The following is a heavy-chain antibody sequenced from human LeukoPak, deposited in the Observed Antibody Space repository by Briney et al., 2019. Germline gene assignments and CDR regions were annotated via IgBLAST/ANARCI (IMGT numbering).Heavy chain of an antibody. CDR1: GGTFSSYA. J-gene: IGHJ4*02. V-gene: IGHV1-69*01. Sequence: GSSVKVSCKASGGTFSSYAISWVRQAPGQGLEWMGGIIPIFGTANYAQKFQGRVTITADESTSTAYMELSSLRSEDTAVYYCARHITFGGVIVEYYFDYWGQGTLVTVSS. CDR2: IIPIFGTA. D-gene: IGHD3-16*02. CDR3: ARHITFGGVIVEYYFDY.